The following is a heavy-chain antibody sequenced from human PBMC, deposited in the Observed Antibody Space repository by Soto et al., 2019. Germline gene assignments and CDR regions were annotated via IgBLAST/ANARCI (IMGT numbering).Heavy chain of an antibody. D-gene: IGHD2-21*01. CDR3: AKDQGVISGMDV. V-gene: IGHV3-30*18. J-gene: IGHJ6*02. CDR2: ISYDGSNK. Sequence: GGSLRLSCAASGFTFSSYGMHWVRQAPGKGLEWVAVISYDGSNKYYADSVKGRFTISRDNSKNTLYLQMNSLRAEDTAVYYCAKDQGVISGMDVWGQGTTVTVSS. CDR1: GFTFSSYG.